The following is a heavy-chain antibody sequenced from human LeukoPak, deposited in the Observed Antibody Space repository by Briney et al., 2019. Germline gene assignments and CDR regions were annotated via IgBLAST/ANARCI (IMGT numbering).Heavy chain of an antibody. CDR1: GFTFNFYG. J-gene: IGHJ5*02. CDR3: AKGGFYSYGVGDDP. CDR2: ISYDGNNK. V-gene: IGHV3-30*18. Sequence: PGGSLRLSCVASGFTFNFYGMHWVRKAPGKGLEWVAFISYDGNNKYYGDSVKGRFTVSKDNSKNTVFLQMNSLRDEDTAVYYCAKGGFYSYGVGDDPWGQGTLVTVSS. D-gene: IGHD5-18*01.